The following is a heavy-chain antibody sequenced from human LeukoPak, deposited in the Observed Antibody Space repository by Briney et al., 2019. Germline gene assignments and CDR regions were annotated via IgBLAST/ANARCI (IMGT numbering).Heavy chain of an antibody. Sequence: GGSLRLSCAASGFTFSSYAMSWVRQAPGKGLELVSAISGSGGSTYYADSVKGRFTISRDYSKNTLYLQMNSLRAEDTAVYYCAKVEAARPGGHLVGWGQGTLVTVSS. D-gene: IGHD6-6*01. J-gene: IGHJ4*02. V-gene: IGHV3-23*01. CDR3: AKVEAARPGGHLVG. CDR2: ISGSGGST. CDR1: GFTFSSYA.